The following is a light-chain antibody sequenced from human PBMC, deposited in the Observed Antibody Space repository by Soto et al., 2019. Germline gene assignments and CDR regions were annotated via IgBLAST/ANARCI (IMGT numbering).Light chain of an antibody. CDR3: SSYAGTNNLGV. CDR2: EVN. Sequence: QSALTQPPSASGSPGQSVTISCTGTSSDIGGYNFVSWYQQHPGKAPKLIIYEVNKRPSGVPDRFSGSKSGNTASLTVSCLQADDEGDYYCSSYAGTNNLGVFGGGTKLTVL. V-gene: IGLV2-8*01. J-gene: IGLJ3*02. CDR1: SSDIGGYNF.